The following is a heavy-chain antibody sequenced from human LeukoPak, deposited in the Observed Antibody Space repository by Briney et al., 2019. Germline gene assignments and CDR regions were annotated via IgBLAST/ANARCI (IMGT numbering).Heavy chain of an antibody. D-gene: IGHD6-13*01. CDR2: IYTSGST. V-gene: IGHV4-4*07. J-gene: IGHJ4*02. CDR3: ARTGVGNGYSSSSDY. Sequence: PSETLSLTCTVSGGSISSYYWSWIRQPAGKGLEWIGRIYTSGSTNYNPSLKSRVTISVDTSKNQFSLKLSSVTAADTAVYYCARTGVGNGYSSSSDYWGQGILVTVSS. CDR1: GGSISSYY.